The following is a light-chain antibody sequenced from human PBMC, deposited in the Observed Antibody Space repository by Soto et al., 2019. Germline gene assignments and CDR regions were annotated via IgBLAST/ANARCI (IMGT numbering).Light chain of an antibody. J-gene: IGLJ2*01. CDR2: DIN. CDR3: SSHTSSSTVI. CDR1: SSDVGGYNY. Sequence: QSVLTQPASVSGSPGQSITISCTGTSSDVGGYNYVSWYRQHPGKAPKLMIYDINNRPSGISNRFSGSKSGNTASLTISGLQAEDEADYYCSSHTSSSTVIFGGGTKLTVL. V-gene: IGLV2-14*03.